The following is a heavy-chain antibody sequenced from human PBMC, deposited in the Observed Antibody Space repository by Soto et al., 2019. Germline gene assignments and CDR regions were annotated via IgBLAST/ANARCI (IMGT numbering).Heavy chain of an antibody. CDR3: AKDQEVAVAGDY. Sequence: GGSQRLSCAASGFTFSSYAMRGVRQAPGKGLEWGSAISGSGGSTYYADSVKGRFTISRDNSKNTLYLQMNSLRAEDTAVYYCAKDQEVAVAGDYWGQGTLVTVSS. J-gene: IGHJ4*02. CDR2: ISGSGGST. V-gene: IGHV3-23*01. D-gene: IGHD6-19*01. CDR1: GFTFSSYA.